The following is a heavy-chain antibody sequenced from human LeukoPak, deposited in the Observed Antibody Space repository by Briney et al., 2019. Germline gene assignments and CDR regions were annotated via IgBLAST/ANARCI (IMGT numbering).Heavy chain of an antibody. CDR3: ASLATVTGWYFDL. J-gene: IGHJ2*01. Sequence: SETLSLTCTVSGGSISSSSYYWGWIRQPPGKGLEWIGYIYYSGSTNYNPSLKSRVTILVDTSKNQFSLKLSSVTAADTAVYYCASLATVTGWYFDLWGRGTLVTVSS. D-gene: IGHD4-17*01. CDR1: GGSISSSSYY. V-gene: IGHV4-61*05. CDR2: IYYSGST.